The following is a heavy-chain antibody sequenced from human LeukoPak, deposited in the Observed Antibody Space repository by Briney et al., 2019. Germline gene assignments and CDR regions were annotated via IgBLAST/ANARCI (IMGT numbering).Heavy chain of an antibody. Sequence: GGSLRLSCPATGITVSTFWMHWVRQAPGEGLVWVSRINTDGSVTNYADSVEGRFTISRDNAKNMLYLQMNDLRAEDTAVYYCVTDRYSDSAFGDWGQGTLVTVSS. CDR1: GITVSTFW. V-gene: IGHV3-74*01. CDR2: INTDGSVT. CDR3: VTDRYSDSAFGD. J-gene: IGHJ4*02. D-gene: IGHD1-26*01.